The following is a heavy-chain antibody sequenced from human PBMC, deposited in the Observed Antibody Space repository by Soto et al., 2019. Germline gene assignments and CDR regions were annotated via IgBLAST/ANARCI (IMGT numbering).Heavy chain of an antibody. Sequence: EVQLVQSGAEVKKPGEALRISCQGSGYSFTSYWISWLRQMPGKGLEWMGRIDPSDSYTNYSQSFQGHVTISADKSISTACLQWSSLKASDTAMYYCARLQPAAGDNDLTFDYWGQGTLVTVSS. CDR2: IDPSDSYT. CDR3: ARLQPAAGDNDLTFDY. CDR1: GYSFTSYW. J-gene: IGHJ4*02. V-gene: IGHV5-10-1*01. D-gene: IGHD6-13*01.